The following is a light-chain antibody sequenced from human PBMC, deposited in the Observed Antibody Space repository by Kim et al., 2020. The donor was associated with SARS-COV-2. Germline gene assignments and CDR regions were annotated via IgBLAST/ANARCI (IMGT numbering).Light chain of an antibody. CDR1: QGIRNY. CDR3: QKYNSAPPLT. CDR2: AAS. J-gene: IGKJ4*01. V-gene: IGKV1-27*01. Sequence: GDRVTRTGRGSQGIRNYIAWYQQKQGKVAKLRIYAASTLQSGVPSRCSGSGSGTDFTLTISSLQPEDVATYYCQKYNSAPPLTCGGGTKVDIK.